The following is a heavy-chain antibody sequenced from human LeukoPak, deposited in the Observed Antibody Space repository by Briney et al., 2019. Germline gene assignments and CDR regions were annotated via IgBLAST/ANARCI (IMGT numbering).Heavy chain of an antibody. D-gene: IGHD3-10*01. J-gene: IGHJ5*02. V-gene: IGHV1-2*02. CDR1: GYTFTGYY. Sequence: ASVKVSCKASGYTFTGYYMHWVRQAPGQGLEWMGWINPNSGGTNYAQKFQGRVTMTRDTSTSTVYMELSSLRSEDTAVYYCARGGGGNWFDPWGQGTLVTVSS. CDR2: INPNSGGT. CDR3: ARGGGGNWFDP.